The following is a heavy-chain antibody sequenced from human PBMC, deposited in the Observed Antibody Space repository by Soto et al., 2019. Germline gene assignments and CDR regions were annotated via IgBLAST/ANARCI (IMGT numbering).Heavy chain of an antibody. CDR1: GYSFTSYW. V-gene: IGHV5-51*01. D-gene: IGHD1-26*01. CDR2: IYPGDSDT. Sequence: GESLKISCKGSGYSFTSYWIGWVRQMPGKGLEWMGIIYPGDSDTRYSPSFQGQVTISADKSISTAYLQWSSLKASDTAMYYCARHIGSPVPEHPIQPAYWGQGTLVTVSS. CDR3: ARHIGSPVPEHPIQPAY. J-gene: IGHJ1*01.